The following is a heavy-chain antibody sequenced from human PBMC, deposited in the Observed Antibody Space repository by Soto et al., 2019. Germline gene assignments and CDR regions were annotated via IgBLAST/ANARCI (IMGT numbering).Heavy chain of an antibody. CDR2: IYHSGST. V-gene: IGHV4-38-2*01. CDR1: GYSISSGYY. CDR3: ARGGDFRSGYYGRFDY. Sequence: PSETLSLTCAVSGYSISSGYYWGWIRQPPGKGLEWIGSIYHSGSTYYNPSLKSRVTISVDTSKNQFSLKLSSVTAADTAVYYCARGGDFRSGYYGRFDYWGQGTLVTVSS. J-gene: IGHJ4*02. D-gene: IGHD3-3*01.